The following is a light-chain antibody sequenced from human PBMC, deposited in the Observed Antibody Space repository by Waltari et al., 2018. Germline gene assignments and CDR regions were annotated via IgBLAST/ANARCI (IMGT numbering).Light chain of an antibody. V-gene: IGLV2-11*01. J-gene: IGLJ3*02. CDR3: CSYAGSYTFVV. CDR2: DVS. CDR1: SSDVGGYHY. Sequence: QSALTQPRSVSGSPGQSVTISCTGPSSDVGGYHYVSWYQQHPGKAPKLMIYDVSKRPSGVPDRFSGSKSGNTASLTISGLQAEDEADYYCCSYAGSYTFVVFGGGTKLTVL.